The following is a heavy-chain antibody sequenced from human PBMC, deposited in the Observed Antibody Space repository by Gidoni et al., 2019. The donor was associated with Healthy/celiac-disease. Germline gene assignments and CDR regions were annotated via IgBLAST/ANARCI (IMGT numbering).Heavy chain of an antibody. V-gene: IGHV4-34*01. Sequence: QVQLQQWGAGLLKPSETLSLTCAVYGGSFSGYYWSWIRQPPWKALEWIGEINHSGSTNYNPSLKSRVTISVDTSKNQFSLKLSSVTAADTAVYYCASIVGATNWFDPWGQGTLVTVSS. CDR2: INHSGST. CDR3: ASIVGATNWFDP. J-gene: IGHJ5*02. CDR1: GGSFSGYY. D-gene: IGHD1-26*01.